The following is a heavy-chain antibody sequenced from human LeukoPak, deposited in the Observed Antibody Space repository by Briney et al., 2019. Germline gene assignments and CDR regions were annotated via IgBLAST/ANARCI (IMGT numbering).Heavy chain of an antibody. Sequence: SETLSLTCAVYGGSFSGYYWSWIRQPPGKGLEWIGGINHSGSTNYNPSLKSRVTISVDTSKNQFSLKLSSVTAADTAVYYCAREGTYYDFWSGYYFDYWGQGTLVTVSS. J-gene: IGHJ4*02. CDR3: AREGTYYDFWSGYYFDY. CDR1: GGSFSGYY. V-gene: IGHV4-34*01. CDR2: INHSGST. D-gene: IGHD3-3*01.